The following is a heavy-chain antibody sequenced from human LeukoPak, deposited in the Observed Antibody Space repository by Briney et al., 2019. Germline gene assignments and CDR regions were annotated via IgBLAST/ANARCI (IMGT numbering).Heavy chain of an antibody. Sequence: XSDYYMRXLRQAPGXGXECVSYISSSCSTIYYADSVKGRFTISRDNAKNSLYLQMNSLRAEDTAVYYCAREGWELPPDYWGQGTLVTVSS. CDR2: ISSSCSTI. J-gene: IGHJ4*02. CDR3: AREGWELPPDY. D-gene: IGHD1-26*01. V-gene: IGHV3-11*01. CDR1: XSDYY.